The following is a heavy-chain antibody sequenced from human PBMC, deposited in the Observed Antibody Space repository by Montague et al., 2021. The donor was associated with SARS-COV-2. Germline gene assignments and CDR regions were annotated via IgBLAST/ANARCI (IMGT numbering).Heavy chain of an antibody. CDR3: PGNMYFYDSRGYQNIDY. Sequence: SLRLSCAASGFTFSSFAMSWVRQAPGKGLEWVSIIYTGGSRTHYTDSVKGRFIISRDDSKNTLYLQMNGLRVEDTAIYYCPGNMYFYDSRGYQNIDYWGQGILVAVSS. J-gene: IGHJ4*02. CDR2: IYTGGSRT. CDR1: GFTFSSFA. D-gene: IGHD3-22*01. V-gene: IGHV3-23*03.